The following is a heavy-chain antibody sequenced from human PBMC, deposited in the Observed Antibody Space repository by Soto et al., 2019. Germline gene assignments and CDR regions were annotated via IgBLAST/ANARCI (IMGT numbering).Heavy chain of an antibody. J-gene: IGHJ5*02. CDR2: IWYDGSNK. CDR1: GFTFSSYG. Sequence: QVQLVESGGGVVQPGRSLRLSCAASGFTFSSYGMHWVRQAPGKGLEWVAVIWYDGSNKYYADSVKGRFTISRDNSKTTLYLQMNSLRAEDTAVYYCARDRGAAAGSFWFDPWGQGTLVTVSS. CDR3: ARDRGAAAGSFWFDP. V-gene: IGHV3-33*01. D-gene: IGHD6-13*01.